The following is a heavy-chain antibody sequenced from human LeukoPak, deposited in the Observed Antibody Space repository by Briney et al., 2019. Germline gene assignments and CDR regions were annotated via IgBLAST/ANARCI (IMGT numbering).Heavy chain of an antibody. D-gene: IGHD6-13*01. Sequence: PGRSLRLSCAASGFTFSSYGMHWVRQAPGKGLEWVAVISYDGSNKYYADSVKGRFTISRDNAKNSLYLQMNSLRAEDTALYYCAKATGAVYSSSWCDYWGQGTLVTVSS. V-gene: IGHV3-30*18. CDR3: AKATGAVYSSSWCDY. CDR2: ISYDGSNK. CDR1: GFTFSSYG. J-gene: IGHJ4*02.